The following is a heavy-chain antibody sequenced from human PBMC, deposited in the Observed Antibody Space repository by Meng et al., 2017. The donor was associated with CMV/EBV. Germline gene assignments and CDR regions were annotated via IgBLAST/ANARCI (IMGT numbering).Heavy chain of an antibody. J-gene: IGHJ6*02. CDR3: ARALIAVAGSWDYYYGMDV. CDR1: GFTVSSNY. Sequence: GGSLRLSCAASGFTVSSNYVNWVRQAPGKGLEWVSVIYSGGSTYYADSVKGRFTISRDNSKNSLYLQMNSLRAEDTAVYYCARALIAVAGSWDYYYGMDVWGQGTTVTVSS. D-gene: IGHD6-19*01. CDR2: IYSGGST. V-gene: IGHV3-53*01.